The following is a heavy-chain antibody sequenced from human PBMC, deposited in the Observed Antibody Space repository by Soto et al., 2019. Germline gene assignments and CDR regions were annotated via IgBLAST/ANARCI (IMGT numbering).Heavy chain of an antibody. CDR1: GYSFSSYW. V-gene: IGHV5-51*01. J-gene: IGHJ5*02. Sequence: PGESLKISCKGSGYSFSSYWIGWVRQMPGKGLEWMGIIYPGDSDTRYSPSFQGQVTFSADKSISTAYLQWSSLRAADSAIYYCARLGARSSSSWANNNWLDPWGQGTLVTVSS. D-gene: IGHD6-13*01. CDR2: IYPGDSDT. CDR3: ARLGARSSSSWANNNWLDP.